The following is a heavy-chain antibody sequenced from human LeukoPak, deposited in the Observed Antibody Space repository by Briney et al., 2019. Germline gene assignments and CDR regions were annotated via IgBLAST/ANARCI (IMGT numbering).Heavy chain of an antibody. CDR2: IYYSGST. CDR3: ARALAAAVPIDY. V-gene: IGHV4-59*01. Sequence: SETLSLTCFVSGGSISTNYWSWVRQPPGKGLEWIGYIYYSGSTNYNPSLKSRVTISVDTSKNQFSLKLSSVTAADTAVYYCARALAAAVPIDYWGQGTLVTVSS. CDR1: GGSISTNY. D-gene: IGHD6-13*01. J-gene: IGHJ4*02.